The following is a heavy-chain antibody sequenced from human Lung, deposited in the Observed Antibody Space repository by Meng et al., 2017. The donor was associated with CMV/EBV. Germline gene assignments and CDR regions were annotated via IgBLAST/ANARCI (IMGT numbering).Heavy chain of an antibody. CDR2: TYYRSKWYN. CDR1: WENVSTNSAA. V-gene: IGHV6-1*01. D-gene: IGHD6-19*01. CDR3: ARSGSSGWIDY. J-gene: IGHJ4*02. Sequence: QLQHPGPGHVKPSQTSSLTCSIAWENVSTNSAAWSLIQPPPSGGLWWLGRTYYRSKWYNGYAVSVKSRITINPDTSKTQFSLQLNSVTPADTAMYSCARSGSSGWIDYWGQGTLVTVSS.